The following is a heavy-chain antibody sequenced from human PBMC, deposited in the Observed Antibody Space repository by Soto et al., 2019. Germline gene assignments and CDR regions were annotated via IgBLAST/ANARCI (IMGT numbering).Heavy chain of an antibody. J-gene: IGHJ4*02. CDR3: ARGFRQWLVLDYFDY. CDR1: GGSVNRVSYY. CDR2: VYRDGST. V-gene: IGHV4-39*01. D-gene: IGHD6-19*01. Sequence: SETLSLTCTVSGGSVNRVSYYWGWVRQPPGKGLEWIGSVYRDGSTFNNPSLKSRLTISVDTSKSQFSLKLSSVTAADTAVYYCARGFRQWLVLDYFDYWGQGTLVTVSS.